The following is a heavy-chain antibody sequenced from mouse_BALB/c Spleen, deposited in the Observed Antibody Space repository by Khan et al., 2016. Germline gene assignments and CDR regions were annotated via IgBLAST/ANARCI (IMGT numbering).Heavy chain of an antibody. V-gene: IGHV9-4*02. CDR2: INTHSGVP. J-gene: IGHJ2*01. Sequence: QIQLVQSGPELKKPGETVRISCKATGYTFTTAGMQWVQKIPGKGLKWIGWINTHSGVPKYAEDSKGRFAFSLETSVTTAYLQISNLKNDDTATFFCARDRYDGYYFDYWGQGTTLTVST. D-gene: IGHD2-14*01. CDR1: GYTFTTAG. CDR3: ARDRYDGYYFDY.